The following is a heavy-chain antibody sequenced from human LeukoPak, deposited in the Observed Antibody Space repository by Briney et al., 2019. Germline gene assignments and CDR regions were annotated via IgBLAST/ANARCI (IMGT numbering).Heavy chain of an antibody. CDR3: ARDPDWGERVVPPAS. V-gene: IGHV3-21*01. Sequence: GGSLRLSCAASGFTFSSYSMNWVRQAPGKGLEWVSSISSSSSYIYYADSVKGRFTISRDNAKNSLYLQMNSLRAEDTAVYYCARDPDWGERVVPPASWGQGTLVTISS. CDR1: GFTFSSYS. D-gene: IGHD2-2*01. J-gene: IGHJ4*02. CDR2: ISSSSSYI.